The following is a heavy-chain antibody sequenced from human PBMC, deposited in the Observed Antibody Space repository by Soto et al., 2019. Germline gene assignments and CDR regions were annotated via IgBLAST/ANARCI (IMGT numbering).Heavy chain of an antibody. Sequence: QVQLVESGGGVVQPGRSLRLSCAASGCTFSSYGMHWVRQAPGKGLEWVAVIWYDGSNKYYADSVKGRFTISRDNSKNTLYLQMNSLRAEDTAVYYCARGDYYDSSGYPLYYFDYWGQGTLVTVSS. CDR1: GCTFSSYG. CDR2: IWYDGSNK. J-gene: IGHJ4*02. D-gene: IGHD3-22*01. CDR3: ARGDYYDSSGYPLYYFDY. V-gene: IGHV3-33*01.